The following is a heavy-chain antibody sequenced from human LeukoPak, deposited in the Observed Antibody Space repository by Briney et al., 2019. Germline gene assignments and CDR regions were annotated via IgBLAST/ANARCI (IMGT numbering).Heavy chain of an antibody. CDR3: AKVKVAVAGTLDY. D-gene: IGHD6-19*01. V-gene: IGHV3-23*01. Sequence: PGGALRLSCAASWFTGSSNYMSWGRQAPGTGLGWGSAISGSGGSTYYADSVKGRFPISRDNSKNTLYLQMNSLRAEDTAVYYCAKVKVAVAGTLDYWGQGTLVTVSS. CDR1: WFTGSSNY. CDR2: ISGSGGST. J-gene: IGHJ4*02.